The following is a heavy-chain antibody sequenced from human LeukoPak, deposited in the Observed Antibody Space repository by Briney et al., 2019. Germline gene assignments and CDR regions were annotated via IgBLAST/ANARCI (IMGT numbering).Heavy chain of an antibody. V-gene: IGHV4-34*01. CDR3: ATTYYYDSSGYYYVY. J-gene: IGHJ4*02. Sequence: SETLSLTCAVYGGSFSGYYWSWIRQPPGKGLEWIGEINHSGSTNYNPSLKSRVTISVDTSKNQFSLKLSSVTAADTAVYYCATTYYYDSSGYYYVYWGQGTLVTVSS. CDR1: GGSFSGYY. D-gene: IGHD3-22*01. CDR2: INHSGST.